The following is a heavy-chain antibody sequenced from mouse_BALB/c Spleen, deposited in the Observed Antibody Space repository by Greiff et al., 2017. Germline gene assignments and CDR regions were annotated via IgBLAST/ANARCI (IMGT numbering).Heavy chain of an antibody. CDR2: ISSGSSTI. J-gene: IGHJ4*01. Sequence: EVQGVESGGGLVQPGGSRKLSCAASGFTFSSFGMHWVRQAPEKGLEWVAYISSGSSTIYYADTVKGRFTIARDNPTNTLFLQMTSIRSEDTAMYYCARRGSYGSGYYYAMDYWGQGTSVTVSS. CDR3: ARRGSYGSGYYYAMDY. D-gene: IGHD1-1*01. V-gene: IGHV5-17*02. CDR1: GFTFSSFG.